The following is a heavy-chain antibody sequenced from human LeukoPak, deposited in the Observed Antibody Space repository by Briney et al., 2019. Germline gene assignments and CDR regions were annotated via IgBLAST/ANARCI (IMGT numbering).Heavy chain of an antibody. CDR3: ARDIGYFDY. V-gene: IGHV3-30*03. Sequence: WGSLRLSCAASGFTFSSYGMHWVRQAPAKGLEWVAIISYDGSNKYYADSVKGRFTISRANSKNTLYLQMNSLRAEDTAVYYCARDIGYFDYWGQGTLVTVSS. J-gene: IGHJ4*02. CDR2: ISYDGSNK. CDR1: GFTFSSYG.